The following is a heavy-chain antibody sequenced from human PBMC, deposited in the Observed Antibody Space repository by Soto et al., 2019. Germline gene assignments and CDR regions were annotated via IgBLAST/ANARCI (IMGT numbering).Heavy chain of an antibody. CDR1: GFTFSSYD. J-gene: IGHJ4*02. Sequence: EVQLVESGGGLVQPGGSLRLSCAASGFTFSSYDMHWVRQATGKGLEWVSAIGTAGDTYYPGSVKGRFTISRENAKTSLSLQMKSLRAGDTAVYYCARGPYGSGSPIAPYYFDYWGQGTLVTVSS. V-gene: IGHV3-13*01. CDR3: ARGPYGSGSPIAPYYFDY. CDR2: IGTAGDT. D-gene: IGHD3-10*01.